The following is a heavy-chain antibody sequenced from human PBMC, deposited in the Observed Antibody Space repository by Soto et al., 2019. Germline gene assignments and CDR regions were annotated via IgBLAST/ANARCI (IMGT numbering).Heavy chain of an antibody. CDR1: GFTFSHYG. D-gene: IGHD3-16*02. CDR3: VRDRRYDDVGGSNHRQDHFAMDV. J-gene: IGHJ6*02. Sequence: QVQLVESGGGVVQPGGSLRLSCAASGFTFSHYGMHWVRQPPGRGLEWVAVIGYDGRNEYYADSVKGRFTILRDNPKHALHLKMNSLRDEDTAVYYCVRDRRYDDVGGSNHRQDHFAMDVWGQGTTVTVSS. CDR2: IGYDGRNE. V-gene: IGHV3-33*01.